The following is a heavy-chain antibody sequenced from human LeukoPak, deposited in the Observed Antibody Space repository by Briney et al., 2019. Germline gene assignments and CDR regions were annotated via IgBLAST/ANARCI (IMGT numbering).Heavy chain of an antibody. J-gene: IGHJ4*02. CDR2: ISSSGSTI. Sequence: GGSLRLSCAASGFTFSDYYMSWIRQAPGKGLEWVSYISSSGSTIYYADSVKGRFTISRDNAKNSLYLQMNSLRAEDTAVYYCSGSGSYYSPPQSVDWGQGTPVTVSS. D-gene: IGHD3-10*01. CDR1: GFTFSDYY. CDR3: SGSGSYYSPPQSVD. V-gene: IGHV3-11*01.